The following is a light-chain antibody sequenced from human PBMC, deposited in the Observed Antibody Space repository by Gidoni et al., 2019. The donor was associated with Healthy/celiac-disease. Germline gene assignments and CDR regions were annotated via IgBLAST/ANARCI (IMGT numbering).Light chain of an antibody. V-gene: IGKV3-11*01. CDR1: QSVSSY. CDR2: DAS. CDR3: QQRSNWVT. Sequence: EIVLTQSPATLSLSPGERATLSCRASQSVSSYLAWYQQKPGQAPRLLIYDASNRATGIPARFSGSGSGTDFTLTISSLEPEDFAVYYCQQRSNWVTXGTGTKVDIK. J-gene: IGKJ3*01.